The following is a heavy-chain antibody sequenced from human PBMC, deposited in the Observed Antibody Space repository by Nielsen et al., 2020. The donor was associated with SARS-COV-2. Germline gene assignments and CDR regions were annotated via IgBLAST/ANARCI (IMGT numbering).Heavy chain of an antibody. D-gene: IGHD2-15*01. J-gene: IGHJ4*02. V-gene: IGHV3-30*03. CDR2: ISYDERNK. Sequence: GESLKISCAASGFTFSSYGMHWVRQAPGKGLEWVAVISYDERNKYYADSVKGRFTISRDNSKNTLYLQMNSLRAEDTAVYYCAREKGYCSGGSCYPGNYFDYWGQGTLVTVSS. CDR1: GFTFSSYG. CDR3: AREKGYCSGGSCYPGNYFDY.